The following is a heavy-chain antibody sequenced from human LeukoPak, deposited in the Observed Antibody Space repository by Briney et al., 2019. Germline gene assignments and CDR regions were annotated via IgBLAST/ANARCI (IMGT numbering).Heavy chain of an antibody. CDR2: ISGSGGST. Sequence: GGSLRLSCAASGFTFSSYAMRWVRQAPGKGLECVSAISGSGGSTYYADSVKGRFTISRDNSKNTLYLQMNSMRAEDTAVYYCAKDLGPLAGSDWGQGTLVTVSS. V-gene: IGHV3-23*01. CDR3: AKDLGPLAGSD. J-gene: IGHJ4*02. CDR1: GFTFSSYA. D-gene: IGHD3-10*01.